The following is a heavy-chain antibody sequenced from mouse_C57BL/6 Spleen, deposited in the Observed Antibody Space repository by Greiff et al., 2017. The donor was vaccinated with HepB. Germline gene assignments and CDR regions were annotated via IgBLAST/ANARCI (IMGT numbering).Heavy chain of an antibody. Sequence: EVMLVESGGGLVKPGGSLKLSCAASGFTFSDYGMHWVRQAPEKGLEWVAYISSGSSTIYYADTVKGRFTISRDNAKNTLFLQMTRLRSEDTAMYYCARSTTVEYYFDYWGQGTTLTVSS. V-gene: IGHV5-17*01. CDR2: ISSGSSTI. CDR3: ARSTTVEYYFDY. J-gene: IGHJ2*01. D-gene: IGHD1-1*01. CDR1: GFTFSDYG.